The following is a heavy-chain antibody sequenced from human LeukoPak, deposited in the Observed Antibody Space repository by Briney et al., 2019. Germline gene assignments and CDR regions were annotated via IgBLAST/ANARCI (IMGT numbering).Heavy chain of an antibody. V-gene: IGHV3-30*18. CDR1: GFTFSSYG. CDR3: AKDPGDSSGYYYAPVDY. J-gene: IGHJ4*02. Sequence: GGSLRLSCAASGFTFSSYGMRWVRQAPGKGLEWVAVISYDGSNKYYAAPVKGRFTISRDNSKNTLYLQMNSLRAEDTAVYYCAKDPGDSSGYYYAPVDYWGQGTLVTVSS. CDR2: ISYDGSNK. D-gene: IGHD3-22*01.